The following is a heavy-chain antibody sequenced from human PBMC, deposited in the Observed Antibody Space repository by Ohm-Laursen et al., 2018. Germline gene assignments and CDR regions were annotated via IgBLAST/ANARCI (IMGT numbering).Heavy chain of an antibody. D-gene: IGHD2-15*01. CDR2: ISSSSSYI. Sequence: SLRLSCAASGFTFSSYSMNWVRQAPGKGLEWVSSISSSSSYIYYADSVKGRFTISRDNAKNSPYLQMNTLRAEDTAVYYCARESRYCSGGNCYYWFDPWGQGALVTVSS. CDR3: ARESRYCSGGNCYYWFDP. V-gene: IGHV3-21*04. CDR1: GFTFSSYS. J-gene: IGHJ5*02.